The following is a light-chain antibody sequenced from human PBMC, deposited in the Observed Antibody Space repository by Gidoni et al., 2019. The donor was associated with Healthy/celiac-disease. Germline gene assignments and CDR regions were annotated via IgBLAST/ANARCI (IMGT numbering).Light chain of an antibody. V-gene: IGLV1-40*01. CDR1: SSNIGAGYD. J-gene: IGLJ2*01. CDR3: LSDVRSSRGVV. Sequence: SVRRQRRSVSGAPRQRVTITCTGSSSNIGAGYDVHWYQQLPGTAPKLLIYGNSTRPSGVPVLFSGSQSATSASLAILGFQAVLFASYHCLSDVRSSRGVVFGGGTKLTVL. CDR2: GNS.